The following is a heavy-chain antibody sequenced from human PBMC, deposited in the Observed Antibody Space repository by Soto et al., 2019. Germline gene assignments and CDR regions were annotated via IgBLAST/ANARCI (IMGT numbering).Heavy chain of an antibody. J-gene: IGHJ4*02. CDR3: AKDSSSWYGRFDY. Sequence: GGSLRLSCAASGFTFSSYGMHWVRQAPGKGLEWVAVISYDGSNKYYADSVKGRFTISRDNSKNTLYLQMNSLRAEDTAVYYCAKDSSSWYGRFDYWGQGTLVTVSS. D-gene: IGHD6-13*01. CDR1: GFTFSSYG. CDR2: ISYDGSNK. V-gene: IGHV3-30*18.